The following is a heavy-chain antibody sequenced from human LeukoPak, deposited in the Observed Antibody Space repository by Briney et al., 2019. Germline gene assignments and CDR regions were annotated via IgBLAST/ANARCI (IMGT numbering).Heavy chain of an antibody. CDR2: ISYDGSNK. CDR1: GFTFSSYG. D-gene: IGHD5-18*01. V-gene: IGHV3-30*03. J-gene: IGHJ4*02. CDR3: ATRGYRYGYPVEY. Sequence: PGGSLRLSCAASGFTFSSYGMHWVRQAPGKGLEWVAVISYDGSNKYYADSVKGRFTISRDNSKNTLYLQMNSLRAEDTAVYYCATRGYRYGYPVEYWGQGTLVTVSS.